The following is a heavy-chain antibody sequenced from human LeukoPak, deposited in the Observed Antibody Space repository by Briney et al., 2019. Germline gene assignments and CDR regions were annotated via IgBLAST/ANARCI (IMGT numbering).Heavy chain of an antibody. CDR1: GYTFTSYD. CDR3: ARGRYSGYDSLGQKRGVYGMDV. CDR2: MNPNSGNT. D-gene: IGHD5-12*01. V-gene: IGHV1-8*01. J-gene: IGHJ6*02. Sequence: ASVKVSCKASGYTFTSYDINWVRQATGQGLEWMGWMNPNSGNTGYAQKFQGRVTMTRNTSISTAYMELSRLRSEDTAVYYCARGRYSGYDSLGQKRGVYGMDVWGQGTTVTVSS.